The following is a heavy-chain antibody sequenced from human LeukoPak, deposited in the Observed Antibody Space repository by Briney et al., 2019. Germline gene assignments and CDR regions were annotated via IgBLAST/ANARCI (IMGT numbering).Heavy chain of an antibody. CDR1: GYTFTGYY. Sequence: ASVKVSCKASGYTFTGYYMHWVRQAPGRGLEWMGIINPSGGSTSYAQKFQGRVTMTRDTSTSTVYMELSSLRSEDTAVYYCARDLLNDSSGYLPFDYWGQGTLVTVSS. V-gene: IGHV1-46*01. CDR3: ARDLLNDSSGYLPFDY. J-gene: IGHJ4*02. CDR2: INPSGGST. D-gene: IGHD3-22*01.